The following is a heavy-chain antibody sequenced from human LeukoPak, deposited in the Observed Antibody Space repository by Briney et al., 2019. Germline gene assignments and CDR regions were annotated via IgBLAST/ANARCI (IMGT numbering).Heavy chain of an antibody. D-gene: IGHD6-19*01. V-gene: IGHV4-34*01. J-gene: IGHJ4*02. CDR1: GGSFSGYY. CDR2: INHSGST. Sequence: SETLSLTCAVYGGSFSGYYWSWIRQPPGKGLEWIGEINHSGSTNYNPSLKSRVTISVDTSKNQFSLKLSSVTAADTAVYYCARHPDSQWLAYFDYWGQGTLVTVSS. CDR3: ARHPDSQWLAYFDY.